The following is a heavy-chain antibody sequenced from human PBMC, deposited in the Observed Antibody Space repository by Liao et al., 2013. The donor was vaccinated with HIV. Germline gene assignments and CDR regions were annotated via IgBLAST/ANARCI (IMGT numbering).Heavy chain of an antibody. CDR3: ARGSGYSYGRRFDY. Sequence: QVQLQQWGAGLLKPSETLSLTCAVYGGSFSGYYYWSWIRQPPGKGLEWIGEINHSGSTNYNPSLKSRVTISVDTSKNQFSLKLSSVTAADTAVYYCARGSGYSYGRRFDYWGQGALVTVSS. J-gene: IGHJ4*02. V-gene: IGHV4-34*01. CDR2: INHSGST. CDR1: GGSFSGYYY. D-gene: IGHD5-18*01.